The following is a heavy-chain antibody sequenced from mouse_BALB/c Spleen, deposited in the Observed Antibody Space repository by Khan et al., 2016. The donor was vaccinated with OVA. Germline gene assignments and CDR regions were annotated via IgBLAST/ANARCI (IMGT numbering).Heavy chain of an antibody. Sequence: EVQLVESGGGLVQPGGSRKLSCAASGFTFSSYGMHWVRQAPEKGLEWVAYISGDSSTIYYTDTVKGRFTISRDNPKNTLFLQMTSLMSEDMAMYYCATSYYYGYYFDYWGPGTTLTVSS. CDR2: ISGDSSTI. J-gene: IGHJ2*01. V-gene: IGHV5-17*02. CDR3: ATSYYYGYYFDY. CDR1: GFTFSSYG. D-gene: IGHD1-1*01.